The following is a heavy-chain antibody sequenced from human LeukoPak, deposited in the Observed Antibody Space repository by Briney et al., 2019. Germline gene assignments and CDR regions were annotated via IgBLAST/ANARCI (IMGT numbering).Heavy chain of an antibody. Sequence: SVKVSCKASGGTFSSYAISWVRQAPGQGLEWMGRIIPIFGTANYAQKFQGRVTITTDESTSTAYMELSSLRSEDTAVYYCARGPSVDYYGSEPDYWGQGTLVTVSS. CDR1: GGTFSSYA. CDR3: ARGPSVDYYGSEPDY. V-gene: IGHV1-69*05. CDR2: IIPIFGTA. D-gene: IGHD3-10*01. J-gene: IGHJ4*02.